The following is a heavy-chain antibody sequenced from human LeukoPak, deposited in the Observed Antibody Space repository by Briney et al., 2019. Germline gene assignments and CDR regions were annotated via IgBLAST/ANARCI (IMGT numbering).Heavy chain of an antibody. Sequence: GRALGLFCLASGTTLRGYVMHWVRQASGKGLEWVSVIPGEWTQELYADFVRGRFHISRDDSKHGLHLRMNSLRSEDTGVYYWLSSSFGMDLWRQRPTVSVFS. CDR1: GTTLRGYV. D-gene: IGHD6-6*01. V-gene: IGHV3-30*03. CDR3: LSSSFGMDL. CDR2: IPGEWTQE. J-gene: IGHJ6*02.